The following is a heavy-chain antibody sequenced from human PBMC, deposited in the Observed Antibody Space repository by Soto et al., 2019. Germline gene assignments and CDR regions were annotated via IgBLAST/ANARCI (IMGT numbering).Heavy chain of an antibody. D-gene: IGHD2-2*01. CDR2: ISSSSSTI. CDR3: ARESAALNWFDP. Sequence: GALRLSCAASGFTFSSYSMNWVRQAPGKGLEWVSYISSSSSTIYYADSVKGRFTISRDNAKNSLYLQMNSLRDEDTAVYYCARESAALNWFDPWGQGTLVTVSS. J-gene: IGHJ5*02. V-gene: IGHV3-48*02. CDR1: GFTFSSYS.